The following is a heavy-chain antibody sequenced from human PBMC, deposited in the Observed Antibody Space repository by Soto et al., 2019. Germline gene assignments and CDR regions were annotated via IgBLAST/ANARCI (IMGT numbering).Heavy chain of an antibody. J-gene: IGHJ4*02. V-gene: IGHV3-48*01. CDR3: ARDRDFSGGICDRDLGY. Sequence: EVQLVESGGGLVQPGGSLRLSCAASGFTFSTYRMSWVRQAPGKGPEWVSYISSTSNTIYYADSVNGRFTISRDNTKNSLYLHMNSLSSEDTPVYYCARDRDFSGGICDRDLGYWIQGTLVTVSS. D-gene: IGHD2-15*01. CDR1: GFTFSTYR. CDR2: ISSTSNTI.